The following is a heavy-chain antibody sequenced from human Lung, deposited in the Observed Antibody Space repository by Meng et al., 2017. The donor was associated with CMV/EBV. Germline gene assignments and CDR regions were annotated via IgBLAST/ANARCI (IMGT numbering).Heavy chain of an antibody. J-gene: IGHJ6*02. CDR3: ARDRVPATFRDYGMDV. D-gene: IGHD2-2*01. CDR1: GYTFTGYY. CDR2: INPNSGGT. V-gene: IGHV1-2*02. Sequence: SVXVSXXASGYTFTGYYMHWVRQAPGQGLEWMGWINPNSGGTNYAQKFQGRVTMTRDTSISTAYMELSRLRSDDTAVYYCARDRVPATFRDYGMDVWGQGATVTVSS.